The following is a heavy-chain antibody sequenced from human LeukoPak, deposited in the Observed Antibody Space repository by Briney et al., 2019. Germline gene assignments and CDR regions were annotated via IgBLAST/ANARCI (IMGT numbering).Heavy chain of an antibody. D-gene: IGHD2-2*03. V-gene: IGHV1-18*01. J-gene: IGHJ6*03. Sequence: GASVKVSCKASGYTFTSYGISWVRQAPGQGLEWMGWISAYNGNTNYAQKLQGRVSMTTDTSTSTAYMELRSLRSDDTAVYYCARAHGYCSSTSCHLDYMDVWGKGTTVAVSS. CDR2: ISAYNGNT. CDR1: GYTFTSYG. CDR3: ARAHGYCSSTSCHLDYMDV.